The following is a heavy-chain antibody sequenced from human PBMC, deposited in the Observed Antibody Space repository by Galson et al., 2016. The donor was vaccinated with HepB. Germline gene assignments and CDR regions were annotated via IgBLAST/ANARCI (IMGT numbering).Heavy chain of an antibody. CDR1: GFTFSSYA. Sequence: SLRLSCAASGFTFSSYAMSWVRRAPGKGLEWVSSIGGSGSSTYYADSVKGRFTISRDNSKNTLYLQMNSLRAEDTAVYYCSKDMAGTTTYYDFWSADYWGQGSLVTVSS. CDR3: SKDMAGTTTYYDFWSADY. CDR2: IGGSGSST. D-gene: IGHD3-3*01. J-gene: IGHJ4*02. V-gene: IGHV3-23*01.